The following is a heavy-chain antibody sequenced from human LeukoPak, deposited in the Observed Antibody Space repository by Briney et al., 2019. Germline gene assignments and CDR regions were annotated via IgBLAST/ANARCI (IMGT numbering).Heavy chain of an antibody. Sequence: GGSLRLSCAASGFTFSSYWMHWVRQAPGKGLVWVSRINSDGSSTSYADSVKGRFTISRDNAKNSLYLQMNNLRAEDTAVYYCARLAGVHDYSNYGQFDYWGRGTLVTVSS. CDR2: INSDGSST. J-gene: IGHJ4*02. D-gene: IGHD4-11*01. CDR3: ARLAGVHDYSNYGQFDY. V-gene: IGHV3-74*01. CDR1: GFTFSSYW.